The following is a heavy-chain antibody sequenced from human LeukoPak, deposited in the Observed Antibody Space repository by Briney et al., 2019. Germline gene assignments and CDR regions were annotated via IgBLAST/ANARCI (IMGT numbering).Heavy chain of an antibody. V-gene: IGHV3-23*01. CDR1: GFTFRSYA. D-gene: IGHD1-14*01. Sequence: PGGSLRLSCAASGFTFRSYAMAWVRQAPGKGLEWVSAIGGSGGSTYYADSVKGRFTISRDNSKNTVYLQMNYLRADDAAVYYCARDTGGVAFHYLDFGGQGPLVTVSS. CDR2: IGGSGGST. J-gene: IGHJ4*02. CDR3: ARDTGGVAFHYLDF.